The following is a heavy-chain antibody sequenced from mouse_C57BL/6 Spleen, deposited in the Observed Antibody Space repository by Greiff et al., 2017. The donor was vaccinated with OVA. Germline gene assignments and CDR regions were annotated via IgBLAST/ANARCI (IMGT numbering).Heavy chain of an antibody. Sequence: EVMLVESGAGLVKPGGSLKLSCAASGFTFSSYAMSWVRQTPGKRLEWVAYISRGGDYIYYADTVKGRFTISRDNDRNTLYLQMSSLKSEDTAMYYCTRGDYDWDRYAMDYWGQGTSVTVSS. D-gene: IGHD2-4*01. CDR3: TRGDYDWDRYAMDY. V-gene: IGHV5-9-1*02. CDR1: GFTFSSYA. CDR2: ISRGGDYI. J-gene: IGHJ4*01.